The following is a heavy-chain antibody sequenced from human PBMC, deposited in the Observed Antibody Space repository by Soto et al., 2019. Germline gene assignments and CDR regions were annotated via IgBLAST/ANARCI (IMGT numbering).Heavy chain of an antibody. V-gene: IGHV3-48*01. CDR1: GFTFSSYS. Sequence: EVQLVESGGGLVQPGGSLRLSCAASGFTFSSYSMNWVRQAPGKGLEWVSYISSSSSTIYYADSVKGRFTISRDNAKNSLYLQMNSLRAEDTAVYYCARDGPYDSLTGYYQHFDYWGQGTLVTVSS. CDR2: ISSSSSTI. J-gene: IGHJ4*02. D-gene: IGHD3-9*01. CDR3: ARDGPYDSLTGYYQHFDY.